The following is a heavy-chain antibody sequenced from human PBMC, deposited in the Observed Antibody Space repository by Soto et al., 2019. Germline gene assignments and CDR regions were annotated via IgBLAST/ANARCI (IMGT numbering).Heavy chain of an antibody. CDR2: TFYRSKWYN. CDR1: GDSVSGNTAA. V-gene: IGHV6-1*01. D-gene: IGHD2-2*02. J-gene: IGHJ6*02. Sequence: PSQTLSLTCXISGDSVSGNTAAWNWIRQSPSRGLEWLGRTFYRSKWYNDYAVSVKSRITINPDTSKNQFSLQLNSVTPEDTAVYYCARLYVPASIEDYYYYGMDVWGQGTTVTVSS. CDR3: ARLYVPASIEDYYYYGMDV.